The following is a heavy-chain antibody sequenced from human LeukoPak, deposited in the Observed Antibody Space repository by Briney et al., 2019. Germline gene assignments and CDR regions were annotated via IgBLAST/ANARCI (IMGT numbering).Heavy chain of an antibody. J-gene: IGHJ4*02. CDR1: GFTFSSYA. V-gene: IGHV3-23*01. CDR2: ISGSGGST. Sequence: PGGTLRLSCAASGFTFSSYAMSWVRQAPGKGLEWVSAISGSGGSTYYADSVKGRFTISRDNSKNTLYLQMNSLRAEDTAVYYCAKDQDIVVVVAANFDYWGQGTLVTVSS. D-gene: IGHD2-15*01. CDR3: AKDQDIVVVVAANFDY.